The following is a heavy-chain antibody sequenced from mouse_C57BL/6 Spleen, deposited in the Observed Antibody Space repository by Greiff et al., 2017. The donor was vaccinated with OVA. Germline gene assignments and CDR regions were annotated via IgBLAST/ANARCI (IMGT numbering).Heavy chain of an antibody. CDR2: INPGSGDT. CDR3: ARLGYSYAMDY. Sequence: QVQLKQSGAELVRPGTSVTVSCKASGYAFTNYLIEWVKQRPGQGLEWIGVINPGSGDTNYNEKFKGKATLTADKSSSTAYMQLSSLTSEDSAVYFCARLGYSYAMDYWGQGTSVTVSS. V-gene: IGHV1-54*01. J-gene: IGHJ4*01. D-gene: IGHD2-3*01. CDR1: GYAFTNYL.